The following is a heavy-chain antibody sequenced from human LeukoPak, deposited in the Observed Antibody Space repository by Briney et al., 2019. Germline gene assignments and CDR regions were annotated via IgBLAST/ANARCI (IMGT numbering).Heavy chain of an antibody. D-gene: IGHD3-10*01. CDR3: ARTYGSGSFWDY. J-gene: IGHJ4*02. Sequence: GGSLRLSCAASGFTVSDNYMNWVRQAPGKGLEWVSYISSSGSTIYYADSVKGRFTISRDNAKNSLYLQMNSLRAEDTAVYYCARTYGSGSFWDYWGQGTLVTVSS. CDR1: GFTVSDNY. V-gene: IGHV3-11*04. CDR2: ISSSGSTI.